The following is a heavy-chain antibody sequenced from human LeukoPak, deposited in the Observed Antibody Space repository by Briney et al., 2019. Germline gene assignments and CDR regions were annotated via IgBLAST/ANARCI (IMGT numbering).Heavy chain of an antibody. J-gene: IGHJ4*02. V-gene: IGHV3-30*02. Sequence: GGSLRLSCAASGFTFSSYGMHWVRQAPGKGLEWVAFIRYDGSNKYYADSVKGRFTISRDNSKNTLYLQMNSLRAEDTAAYYCAKDPLGYCSSTSCYYFDYWGQGTLVTVSS. D-gene: IGHD2-2*01. CDR3: AKDPLGYCSSTSCYYFDY. CDR1: GFTFSSYG. CDR2: IRYDGSNK.